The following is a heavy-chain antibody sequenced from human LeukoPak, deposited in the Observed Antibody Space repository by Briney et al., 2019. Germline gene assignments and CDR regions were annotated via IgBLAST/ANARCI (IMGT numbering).Heavy chain of an antibody. Sequence: GGSLRLSCAASGFTFSSYWMTWVRQAPGKGLEWVANIKQDGSDKYYVDSVKGRFTISRDNAKNSVYLQMSSLRVEDTAVFYCARDSGTGWNYWGQGTLVTVSS. CDR2: IKQDGSDK. CDR1: GFTFSSYW. J-gene: IGHJ4*02. CDR3: ARDSGTGWNY. V-gene: IGHV3-7*01. D-gene: IGHD3/OR15-3a*01.